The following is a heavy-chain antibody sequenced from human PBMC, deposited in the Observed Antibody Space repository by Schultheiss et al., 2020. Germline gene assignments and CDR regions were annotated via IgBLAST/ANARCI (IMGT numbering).Heavy chain of an antibody. Sequence: ASVKVSCKASGYTFTSYDINWVRQATGQGLEWMGWINPNSGGTNYAQKFQGRVTMTRDTSISTAYMELSRLRSDDTALYYCAKSPGYYYYYYGMDVWGQGTTVNVSS. CDR1: GYTFTSYD. V-gene: IGHV1-2*02. J-gene: IGHJ6*02. CDR2: INPNSGGT. CDR3: AKSPGYYYYYYGMDV.